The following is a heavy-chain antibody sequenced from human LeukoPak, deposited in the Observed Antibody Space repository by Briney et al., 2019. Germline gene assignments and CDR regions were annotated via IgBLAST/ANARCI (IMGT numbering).Heavy chain of an antibody. CDR1: GFTFSSYA. J-gene: IGHJ4*02. CDR3: AREKGGILWFGELL. Sequence: GRSLRLSCAASGFTFSSYAMHWVRQAPGKGLEWVANIKHDRDEKHYADSVKGRFTISRDNAKNTLYLQMDRLRVDDTAVYYCAREKGGILWFGELLGGQGTLVTVSS. D-gene: IGHD3-10*01. CDR2: IKHDRDEK. V-gene: IGHV3-7*01.